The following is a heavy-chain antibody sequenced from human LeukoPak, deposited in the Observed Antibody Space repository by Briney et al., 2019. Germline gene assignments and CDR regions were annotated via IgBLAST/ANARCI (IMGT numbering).Heavy chain of an antibody. J-gene: IGHJ4*02. CDR3: ARDRSREVTFGGIIVREWYFDY. Sequence: GGSLRLSCAASGFTFSSYAMHWVRQAPGKGLEWVAVISYDGSNKYYANSVKGRFTISRDNAKNSLNLQMNSLRAEDTAVYYCARDRSREVTFGGIIVREWYFDYWGQGTLVTVSS. CDR1: GFTFSSYA. CDR2: ISYDGSNK. V-gene: IGHV3-30*04. D-gene: IGHD3-16*02.